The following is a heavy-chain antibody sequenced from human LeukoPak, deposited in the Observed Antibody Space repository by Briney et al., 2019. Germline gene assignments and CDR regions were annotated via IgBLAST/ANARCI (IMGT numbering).Heavy chain of an antibody. V-gene: IGHV3-30*02. Sequence: GGSLRLSCVASGFTFNRYGMHWVRQAPGRGLEWVAFVQYDGSIKLYGDSVKGRFTISRDNSKNTLYVQMNNLRGEDTAVYCCARAGAYSYGDLTFDIWGRGTMVTVS. J-gene: IGHJ3*02. CDR1: GFTFNRYG. CDR3: ARAGAYSYGDLTFDI. CDR2: VQYDGSIK. D-gene: IGHD5-18*01.